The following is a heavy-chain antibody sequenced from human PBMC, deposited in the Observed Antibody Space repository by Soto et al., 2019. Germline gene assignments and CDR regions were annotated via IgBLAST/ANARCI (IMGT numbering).Heavy chain of an antibody. Sequence: QVQLQESGPGLVKPSGTLSLTCAVSGDSISSSYWWSWVRQPPGKGLEWIGEIYHSGSTNYNPSRKRRVTLSVDKSKTQFSLKLSSVTAADTAVYYCARVSGSYYYGMDVWGQGTTVTVSS. CDR3: ARVSGSYYYGMDV. J-gene: IGHJ6*02. V-gene: IGHV4-4*02. CDR2: IYHSGST. D-gene: IGHD3-10*01. CDR1: GDSISSSYW.